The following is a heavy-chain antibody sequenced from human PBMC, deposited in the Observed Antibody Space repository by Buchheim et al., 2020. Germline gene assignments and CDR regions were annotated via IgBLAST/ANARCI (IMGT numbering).Heavy chain of an antibody. Sequence: EVQLVESGGGLVQPGGSLRLSCAASGFTFSSYWMHWVRQAPGKGLVWVSRINSDGSSTRYADSVKGRFTISRDNSKNTLYLQMNSLRAEDTAVYYCAKDFGGCSVSRCYSDPFDYGGQGTL. V-gene: IGHV3-74*01. CDR2: INSDGSST. CDR1: GFTFSSYW. D-gene: IGHD2-15*01. CDR3: AKDFGGCSVSRCYSDPFDY. J-gene: IGHJ4*02.